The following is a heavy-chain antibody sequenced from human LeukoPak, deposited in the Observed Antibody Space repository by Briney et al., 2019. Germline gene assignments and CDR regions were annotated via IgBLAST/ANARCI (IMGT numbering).Heavy chain of an antibody. CDR3: ARMLLGYCSSTSCPFFDY. Sequence: SNKYYAASVKGRFTISRDNSKNTLYLQMNSPRAEDTAVYYCARMLLGYCSSTSCPFFDYWGQGTLVTVSS. D-gene: IGHD2-2*01. V-gene: IGHV3-30*01. CDR2: SNK. J-gene: IGHJ4*02.